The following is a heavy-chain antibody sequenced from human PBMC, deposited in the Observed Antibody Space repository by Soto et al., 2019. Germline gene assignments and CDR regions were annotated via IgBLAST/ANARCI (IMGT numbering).Heavy chain of an antibody. D-gene: IGHD2-15*01. CDR2: IYFNGGT. CDR1: GGSISSSTYY. Sequence: QLQLQESGPGLVKPSETLSLTCTVSGGSISSSTYYWGWLRQPPGKGLEWIGSIYFNGGTYYSPSLRSRVAISVDTSKNQFSLRLSSLTAADTAVYYCARRVVVSGNDTFDIWRQGTMVTVSS. J-gene: IGHJ3*02. CDR3: ARRVVVSGNDTFDI. V-gene: IGHV4-39*01.